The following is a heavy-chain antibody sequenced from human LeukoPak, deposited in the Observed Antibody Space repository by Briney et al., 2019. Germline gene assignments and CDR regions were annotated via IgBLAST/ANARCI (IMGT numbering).Heavy chain of an antibody. D-gene: IGHD3-10*01. Sequence: GGSLRLSCAASGFTFSSYWMHWVRQAPGKGLVWVSRINSDGSSTSYADSVKGRFTISRDNTKNTLYLQMNSLRAEDTAVYYCARDLRYYGSGSYPRPGYGMDVWGQGTTVTVSS. CDR3: ARDLRYYGSGSYPRPGYGMDV. V-gene: IGHV3-74*01. CDR1: GFTFSSYW. CDR2: INSDGSST. J-gene: IGHJ6*02.